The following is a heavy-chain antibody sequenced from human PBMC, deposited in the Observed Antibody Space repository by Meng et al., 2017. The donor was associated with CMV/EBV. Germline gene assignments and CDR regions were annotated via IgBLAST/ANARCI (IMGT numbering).Heavy chain of an antibody. CDR3: AKGGPYYYDSSGYLGDDY. CDR1: TLSSYA. Sequence: TLSSYAMSWVRQAPGKGLEWVSAISGSGGSTYYADSVKGRFTISRDNSKNTLYLQMNSLRAEDTAVYYCAKGGPYYYDSSGYLGDDYWGQGTLVTVSS. J-gene: IGHJ4*02. D-gene: IGHD3-22*01. CDR2: ISGSGGST. V-gene: IGHV3-23*01.